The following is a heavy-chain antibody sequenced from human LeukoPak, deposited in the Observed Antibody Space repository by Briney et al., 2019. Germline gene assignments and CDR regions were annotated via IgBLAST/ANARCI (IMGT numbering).Heavy chain of an antibody. CDR2: LYYGGTT. V-gene: IGHV3-53*01. CDR1: GFTLSSNY. CDR3: ARGDGVYIY. Sequence: GGSLRLSCVASGFTLSSNYMTWVRQAPGKGLEWVSVLYYGGTTYYADSVKGRFTISRDNTKNTVFLQMNSLRADDTAVYYCARGDGVYIYWGQGTLVTVSS. D-gene: IGHD4-17*01. J-gene: IGHJ4*02.